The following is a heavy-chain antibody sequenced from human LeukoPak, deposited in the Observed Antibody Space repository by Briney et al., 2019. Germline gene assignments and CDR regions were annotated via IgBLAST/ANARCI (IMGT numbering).Heavy chain of an antibody. J-gene: IGHJ3*02. Sequence: GGSLRLSCAASGFTFSSYGMHWVRQAPGKGLEWVAFIRYDGSNKYYADSVKGRFTISRDNSKNTLYLQMNSLRAEDTAVYYCAKEVVAASAFDIWGQGTMVTVSS. V-gene: IGHV3-30*02. D-gene: IGHD2-15*01. CDR1: GFTFSSYG. CDR3: AKEVVAASAFDI. CDR2: IRYDGSNK.